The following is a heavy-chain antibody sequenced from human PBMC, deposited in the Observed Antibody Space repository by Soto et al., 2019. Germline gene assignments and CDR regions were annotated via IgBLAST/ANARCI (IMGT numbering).Heavy chain of an antibody. CDR2: MNPNSGNT. D-gene: IGHD4-4*01. J-gene: IGHJ5*02. V-gene: IGHV1-8*01. Sequence: ASVKVSCKASGYTFTSYDINWVRQATGQGLEWMGWMNPNSGNTGYAQKFQGRVTMTRNTSISTAYMELSSLRSEDTAVYYCARDAAFGNYAYNWFAPWGQGTLVTVSS. CDR1: GYTFTSYD. CDR3: ARDAAFGNYAYNWFAP.